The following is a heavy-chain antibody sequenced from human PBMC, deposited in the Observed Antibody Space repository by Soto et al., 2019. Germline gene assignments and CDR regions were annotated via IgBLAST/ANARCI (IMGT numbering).Heavy chain of an antibody. J-gene: IGHJ4*02. CDR3: AKDSVDYGDPTYFDY. CDR1: GFTFSSYA. D-gene: IGHD4-17*01. V-gene: IGHV3-23*01. CDR2: ISGSGGST. Sequence: EVQLLESGGGLVQPGGSLRLSCAASGFTFSSYAMSWVRQAPGKGLEWVSAISGSGGSTYYADSVKGRFTISRDNSKNTLCLQMNSLRAEDTAVYYCAKDSVDYGDPTYFDYWGQGTLVTVSS.